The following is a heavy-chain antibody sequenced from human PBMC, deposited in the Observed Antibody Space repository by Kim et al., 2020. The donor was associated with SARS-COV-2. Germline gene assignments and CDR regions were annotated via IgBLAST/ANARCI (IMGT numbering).Heavy chain of an antibody. Sequence: EYAASVKGRFTISRDDSKSIAYLQMNSLKTEDTAVYYCTIAAADRHAFDIWGQGTMVTVSS. V-gene: IGHV3-49*02. CDR3: TIAAADRHAFDI. J-gene: IGHJ3*02. D-gene: IGHD6-13*01.